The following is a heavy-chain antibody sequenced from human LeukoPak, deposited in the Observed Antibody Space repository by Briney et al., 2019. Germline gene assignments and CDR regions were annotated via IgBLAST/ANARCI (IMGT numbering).Heavy chain of an antibody. Sequence: ASVKVSCKASGYTFTGYYMHWVRQAPGQGLEWMGRINPNSGGTNYAQKFQGRVTMTRDTSISTAYMELSRLRSDDTAVYYCARESSITLVPAADNYYYYYYMDVWGKGTTVTVSS. V-gene: IGHV1-2*06. CDR3: ARESSITLVPAADNYYYYYYMDV. J-gene: IGHJ6*03. CDR2: INPNSGGT. D-gene: IGHD2-2*01. CDR1: GYTFTGYY.